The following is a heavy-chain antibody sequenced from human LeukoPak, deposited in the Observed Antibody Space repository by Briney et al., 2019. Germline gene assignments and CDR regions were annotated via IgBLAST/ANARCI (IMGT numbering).Heavy chain of an antibody. J-gene: IGHJ3*02. D-gene: IGHD3/OR15-3a*01. V-gene: IGHV3-23*01. Sequence: GGSLRLSCAASRFTFSSYGMSWVRQAPGKGLEWVSSVTASGGSTYYADSVKGRFTISRDNSKNKVYLQMNGLRAEDTGVYYCARDENYDFIWGQGTMVTVSS. CDR2: VTASGGST. CDR1: RFTFSSYG. CDR3: ARDENYDFI.